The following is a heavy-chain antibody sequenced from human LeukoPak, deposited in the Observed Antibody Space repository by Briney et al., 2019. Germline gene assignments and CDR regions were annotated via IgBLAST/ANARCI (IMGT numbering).Heavy chain of an antibody. J-gene: IGHJ5*02. CDR2: IYTSGST. CDR1: GGSISSYY. V-gene: IGHV4-4*07. CDR3: ARGSYDILTGYYTTYNWFDP. D-gene: IGHD3-9*01. Sequence: PSETLSLTCTVSGGSISSYYWSWIRQPAGKGLAWIGRIYTSGSTNYNPSLKSRVTMSVDTSKNQFSLKPSSVTAADTAVYYCARGSYDILTGYYTTYNWFDPWGQGTLVTVSS.